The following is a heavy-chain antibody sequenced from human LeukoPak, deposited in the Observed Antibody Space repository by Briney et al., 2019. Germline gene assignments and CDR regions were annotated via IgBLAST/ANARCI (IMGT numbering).Heavy chain of an antibody. Sequence: WASVKVSCKASGGTFSSYAISWVRQAPGQGLEWMGGIIPIFGTANYAQKFQGRVTITADESTSTAYMELRSLRSDDTAVYYCARDPAPYYDILTGPGWEDYWGQGTLVTVSS. CDR3: ARDPAPYYDILTGPGWEDY. D-gene: IGHD3-9*01. V-gene: IGHV1-69*13. CDR1: GGTFSSYA. J-gene: IGHJ4*02. CDR2: IIPIFGTA.